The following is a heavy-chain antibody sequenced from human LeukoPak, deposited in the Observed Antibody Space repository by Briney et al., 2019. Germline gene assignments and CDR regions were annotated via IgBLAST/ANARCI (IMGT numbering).Heavy chain of an antibody. CDR2: ISDSGST. Sequence: SETLSLTCVVSGGSLSTHHWSWIRQSPGRGLEWIGYISDSGSTNYNPSLKSRVTISVDTSKNQFSLMLSSVSAADTAVYYCARGYDSSAYYPFNYWGQGTLVTVSS. CDR1: GGSLSTHH. V-gene: IGHV4-59*11. CDR3: ARGYDSSAYYPFNY. J-gene: IGHJ4*02. D-gene: IGHD3-22*01.